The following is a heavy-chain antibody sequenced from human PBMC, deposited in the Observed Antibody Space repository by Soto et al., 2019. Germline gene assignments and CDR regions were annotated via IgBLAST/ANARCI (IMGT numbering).Heavy chain of an antibody. CDR1: GFTFSSYA. J-gene: IGHJ6*02. CDR3: ASGAVIQYYYYGMDV. V-gene: IGHV3-23*01. D-gene: IGHD3-22*01. CDR2: ISGSGGST. Sequence: GGSLRLSCAASGFTFSSYAMSLVRQAPGKGLECVSAISGSGGSTYYADSVKGRFTISRDNSKNTLYLQMNSLRAEDTAVYYCASGAVIQYYYYGMDVWGQGTTVTVSS.